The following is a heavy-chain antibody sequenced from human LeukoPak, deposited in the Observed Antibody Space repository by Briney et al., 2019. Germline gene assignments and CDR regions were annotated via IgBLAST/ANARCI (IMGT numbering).Heavy chain of an antibody. J-gene: IGHJ4*02. V-gene: IGHV3-74*01. CDR1: GFTFRSYW. CDR3: ARGNGDYVSLFDY. D-gene: IGHD4-17*01. CDR2: INSDGRST. Sequence: GGSLRLSCAASGFTFRSYWMHWVRQAPGKGLLWVSRINSDGRSTNYADSVKGRFTISRDNAKNTLNLQMNGLRAEDTALYYCARGNGDYVSLFDYWGQGTLVTVS.